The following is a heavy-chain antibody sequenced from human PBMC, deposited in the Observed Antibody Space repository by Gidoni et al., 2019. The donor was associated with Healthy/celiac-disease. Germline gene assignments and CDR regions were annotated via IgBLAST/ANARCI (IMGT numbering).Heavy chain of an antibody. Sequence: QVQLQQSGPGLVKPSQTLSLTCAISGDSVSSNSAAWNWIRQSPSRGLEWLGRTYYRSKWYNDYAVSVKSRITINPDTSKNQFSLQLNSVTPEDTAVYYCARAIQIDTAMVGDAFDIWGQGTMVTVSS. CDR3: ARAIQIDTAMVGDAFDI. V-gene: IGHV6-1*01. D-gene: IGHD5-18*01. J-gene: IGHJ3*02. CDR2: TYYRSKWYN. CDR1: GDSVSSNSAA.